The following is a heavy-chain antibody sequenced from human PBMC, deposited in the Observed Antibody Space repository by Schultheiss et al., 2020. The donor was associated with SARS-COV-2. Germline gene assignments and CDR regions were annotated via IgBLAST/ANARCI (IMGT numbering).Heavy chain of an antibody. CDR3: ARGVVEVRRWFDP. CDR1: GGSFSGYY. V-gene: IGHV4-34*01. CDR2: INHSGST. J-gene: IGHJ5*02. D-gene: IGHD2-15*01. Sequence: SETLSLTCAVYGGSFSGYYWSWIRQPPGKGLEWIGEINHSGSTNYNPSLKSRVTISVDTSKNQFSLKLSSVTAADTAVYYCARGVVEVRRWFDPWGHGTLVTVSS.